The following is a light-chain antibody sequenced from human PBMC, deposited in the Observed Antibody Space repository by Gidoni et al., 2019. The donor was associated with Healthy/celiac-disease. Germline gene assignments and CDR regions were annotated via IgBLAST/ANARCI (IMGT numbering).Light chain of an antibody. CDR2: DAS. V-gene: IGKV3-11*01. CDR3: QQRSNWPPET. CDR1: QSVSSY. Sequence: EIFFTPSPATLSLSPWERATLSCRASQSVSSYLAWYQQKPGQAPRLLIYDASNRATGIPARFSGSGSGTDFTLTISSLEPEDFAVYYCQQRSNWPPETFGQGTRLEIK. J-gene: IGKJ5*01.